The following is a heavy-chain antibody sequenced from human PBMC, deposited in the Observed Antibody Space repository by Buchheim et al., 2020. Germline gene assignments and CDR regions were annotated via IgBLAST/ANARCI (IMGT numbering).Heavy chain of an antibody. J-gene: IGHJ4*02. CDR2: ISYDGSNK. V-gene: IGHV3-30*18. CDR3: AKEGGRIVVVPAASHFDY. D-gene: IGHD2-2*01. CDR1: GFTFSSYG. Sequence: QVQLVESGGGVVQPGRSLRLSCAASGFTFSSYGMHWVRQAPGKGLEWVAVISYDGSNKYYADSVKGRFTLSRDNSKNTLYLQMNSLRAEDTAVYYCAKEGGRIVVVPAASHFDYWGQGTL.